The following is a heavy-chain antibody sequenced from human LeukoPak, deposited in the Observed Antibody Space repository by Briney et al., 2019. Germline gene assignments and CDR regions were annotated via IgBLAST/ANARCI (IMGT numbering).Heavy chain of an antibody. J-gene: IGHJ4*02. CDR3: ATINVDTAMAFDY. Sequence: GASVKVSCKASGYTFTSYGISWVRQAPGQGLEWMGWINPNSGGTNYAQKFQGRATMTRDTSISTAYMELSRLRSDDTAVYYCATINVDTAMAFDYWGQGTLVTVSS. V-gene: IGHV1-2*02. CDR2: INPNSGGT. CDR1: GYTFTSYG. D-gene: IGHD5-18*01.